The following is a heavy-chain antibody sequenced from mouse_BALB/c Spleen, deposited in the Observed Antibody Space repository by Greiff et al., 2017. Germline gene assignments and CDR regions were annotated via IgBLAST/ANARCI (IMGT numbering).Heavy chain of an antibody. D-gene: IGHD2-4*01. J-gene: IGHJ4*01. CDR1: GYSITSGYY. CDR2: ISYDGSN. Sequence: VQLQQSGPGLVKPSQSLSLTCSVTGYSITSGYYWNWIRQFPGNKLEWMGYISYDGSNNYNPSLKNRISITRDTSKNQFFLKLNSVTTEDTATYYCAREGYDYDDAMDYWGQGTSVTVSS. CDR3: AREGYDYDDAMDY. V-gene: IGHV3-6*02.